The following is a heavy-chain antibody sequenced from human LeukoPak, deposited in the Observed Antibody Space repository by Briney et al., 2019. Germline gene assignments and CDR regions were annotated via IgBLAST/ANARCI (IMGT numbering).Heavy chain of an antibody. D-gene: IGHD1-20*01. CDR2: ISSSSTYI. Sequence: GGSLRLSCAASGFNFSSYWMHWVRQAPGKGLEWVSFISSSSTYIYYADSVKGRFTISRDSAKNSLYLQMNSLRAEDTAVYYCAREASNNWNVPANYFDYWGQGTLVSVSS. CDR3: AREASNNWNVPANYFDY. V-gene: IGHV3-21*01. CDR1: GFNFSSYW. J-gene: IGHJ4*02.